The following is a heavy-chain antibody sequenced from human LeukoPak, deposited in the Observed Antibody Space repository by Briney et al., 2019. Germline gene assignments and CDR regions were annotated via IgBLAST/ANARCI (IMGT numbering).Heavy chain of an antibody. CDR2: INEDGSTT. V-gene: IGHV3-74*01. Sequence: PGGSLRLSCAASGFTFSSNWMHWVRQAPGKGLVWVSRINEDGSTTNYADSVKGRSTIFRGNAKNTLYLQVNSLRAEDTAVYYCVRDLGGRSGHWGQGTLVTVSS. D-gene: IGHD1-26*01. CDR1: GFTFSSNW. J-gene: IGHJ4*02. CDR3: VRDLGGRSGH.